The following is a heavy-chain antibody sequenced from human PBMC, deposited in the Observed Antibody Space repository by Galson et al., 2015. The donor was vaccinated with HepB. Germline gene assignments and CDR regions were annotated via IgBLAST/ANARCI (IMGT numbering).Heavy chain of an antibody. D-gene: IGHD2-15*01. V-gene: IGHV3-9*01. Sequence: SLRLSCAASGFTFDDYAMHWVRQAPGKGLEWVSGTSWKSGRIGYADSVKGRFTISRDNAKNSLYLQMNSLRLEDTALYYCAKGLVARGGDYYYYYMDVWGKGTTVTVSS. CDR2: TSWKSGRI. CDR1: GFTFDDYA. CDR3: AKGLVARGGDYYYYYMDV. J-gene: IGHJ6*03.